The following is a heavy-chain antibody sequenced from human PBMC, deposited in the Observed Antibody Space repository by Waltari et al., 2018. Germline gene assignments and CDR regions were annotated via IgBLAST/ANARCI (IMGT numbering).Heavy chain of an antibody. Sequence: EVQLVESGGGVVRLGGSLRLSFAASGFTFVEYGMGWVREAPGKGGEGVSGTDWNGGTTGYADSVKGRFTISRDNAKNSLYLQMNSLRVEDTAFYYCVRWYSSGWYGDYWGQGTMVTVSS. CDR1: GFTFVEYG. CDR3: VRWYSSGWYGDY. V-gene: IGHV3-20*03. J-gene: IGHJ4*02. D-gene: IGHD6-19*01. CDR2: TDWNGGTT.